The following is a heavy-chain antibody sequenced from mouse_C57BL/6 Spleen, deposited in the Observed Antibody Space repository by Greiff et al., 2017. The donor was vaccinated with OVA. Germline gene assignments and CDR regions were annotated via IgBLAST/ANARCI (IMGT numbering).Heavy chain of an antibody. CDR3: ARKYYGSRGLDY. CDR1: GYSFTDYN. D-gene: IGHD1-1*01. Sequence: VQLQQSGPELVKPGASVQISCKASGYSFTDYNMNWVKQSNGKSLEWIGVINPNYGTTSYNQKFKGKATLTVDQSSSTAYMQLNSLSSEDSAVYDSARKYYGSRGLDYWGQGTTLTVSS. J-gene: IGHJ2*01. V-gene: IGHV1-39*01. CDR2: INPNYGTT.